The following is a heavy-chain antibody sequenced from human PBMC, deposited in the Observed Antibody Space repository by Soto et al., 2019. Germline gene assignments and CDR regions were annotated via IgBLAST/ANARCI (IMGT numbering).Heavy chain of an antibody. CDR2: IYSSGST. Sequence: SETLSLTCTVSGGSISNYYWNWIRQSPGKGLGWIGYIYSSGSTHYNPSLQNRVTISIDTSKNQVSLKVNSVTAADTAVYYCARDHPHSYGVYYFDYWGHGTPVTVSS. D-gene: IGHD5-18*01. V-gene: IGHV4-59*01. CDR3: ARDHPHSYGVYYFDY. J-gene: IGHJ4*01. CDR1: GGSISNYY.